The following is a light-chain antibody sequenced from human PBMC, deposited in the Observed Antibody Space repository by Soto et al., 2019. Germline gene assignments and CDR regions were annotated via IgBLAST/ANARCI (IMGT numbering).Light chain of an antibody. CDR3: QRYGSSPPVT. V-gene: IGKV3-20*01. J-gene: IGKJ4*01. CDR2: GAS. Sequence: EIVLTQSPGTLSLSPGERATLSCRASQSVSSCCLAWYQQKPGQAPRLLINGASSRATGIPDRFSASGSGTDFTLTISRLEPEGFAVYYCQRYGSSPPVTFGGGTKVEIK. CDR1: QSVSSCC.